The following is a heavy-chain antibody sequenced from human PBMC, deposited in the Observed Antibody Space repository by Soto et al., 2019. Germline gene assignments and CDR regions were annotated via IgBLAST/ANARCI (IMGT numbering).Heavy chain of an antibody. V-gene: IGHV3-66*01. D-gene: IGHD3-22*01. CDR3: ARDRWGYYYDSSGYPSWDY. Sequence: GGSLRLSCAASGFTVSSNYMSWVRQAPGKGLEWVSVIYSGGSTYYADSVKGRFTISRDNSKNTLYLQMNSLRAEDTAVYYCARDRWGYYYDSSGYPSWDYWGQVTLVTVSS. J-gene: IGHJ4*02. CDR2: IYSGGST. CDR1: GFTVSSNY.